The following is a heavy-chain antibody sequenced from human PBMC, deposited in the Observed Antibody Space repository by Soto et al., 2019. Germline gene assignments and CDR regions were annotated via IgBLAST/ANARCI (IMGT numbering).Heavy chain of an antibody. CDR1: GGSISSGHYP. Sequence: KTSETLSLTCAVSGGSISSGHYPWTWIRQPPGKGLEWIGYIYPGGKTYYRSSLKSRVTIALDTSKNLVSLRLTSVTAADTAVYFCARLVGVALSPWGQGTLVTVSS. D-gene: IGHD2-21*01. CDR3: ARLVGVALSP. CDR2: IYPGGKT. V-gene: IGHV4-30-2*01. J-gene: IGHJ4*02.